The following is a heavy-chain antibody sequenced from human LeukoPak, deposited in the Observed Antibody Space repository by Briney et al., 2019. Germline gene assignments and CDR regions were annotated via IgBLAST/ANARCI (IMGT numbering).Heavy chain of an antibody. CDR3: ARDLRYYDFLY. V-gene: IGHV1-2*02. CDR1: GYTFTSYD. Sequence: ASVKVSCKASGYTFTSYDINWARQAPGQGLEWMGWINPNSGGTNYAQKFQGRVTMTRDTSISTAYMELSRLRSDDTAVYYCARDLRYYDFLYWGQGTLVTVSS. D-gene: IGHD3-3*01. J-gene: IGHJ4*02. CDR2: INPNSGGT.